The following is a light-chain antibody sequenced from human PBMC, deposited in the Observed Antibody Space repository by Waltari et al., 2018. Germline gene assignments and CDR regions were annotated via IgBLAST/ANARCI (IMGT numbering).Light chain of an antibody. Sequence: EIVLTQSPGTLSLSPGERATLSCRASQSVSSSYLAGYQQKPGQAPRLLIYGASSRDTGIPDRISGSGSGTDFTLTLSSLEPEDFAVYYCQQHGTSPFTFGQGTKVEIK. CDR1: QSVSSSY. CDR3: QQHGTSPFT. J-gene: IGKJ2*01. CDR2: GAS. V-gene: IGKV3-20*01.